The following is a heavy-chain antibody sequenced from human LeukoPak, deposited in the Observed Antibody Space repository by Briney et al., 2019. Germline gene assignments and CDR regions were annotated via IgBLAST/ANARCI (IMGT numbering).Heavy chain of an antibody. Sequence: GGSLRLSCAASGFTFSSYSMNWVRQAPGKGLEWVSSISSSSYIYYADSVKGRFTISRDNAKNSLYLQMNSLRAEDTAVYYCARIVGATYYGMDVWGQGTTVTVSS. CDR1: GFTFSSYS. CDR3: ARIVGATYYGMDV. V-gene: IGHV3-21*01. D-gene: IGHD1-26*01. J-gene: IGHJ6*02. CDR2: ISSSSYI.